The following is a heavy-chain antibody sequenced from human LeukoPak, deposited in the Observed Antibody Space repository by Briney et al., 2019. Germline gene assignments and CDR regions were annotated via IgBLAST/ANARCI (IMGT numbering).Heavy chain of an antibody. CDR3: ARVSHSSWYFDY. Sequence: GGSLRLSCAASRFTFSSYSMNWVRQAPGKGLEWVSSISSTSSYIYYADSGKGRVTISRDNAKNSLYLQMNSLRAEDTAVYSCARVSHSSWYFDYWGQGTLVTVSS. D-gene: IGHD6-13*01. CDR2: ISSTSSYI. J-gene: IGHJ4*02. CDR1: RFTFSSYS. V-gene: IGHV3-21*01.